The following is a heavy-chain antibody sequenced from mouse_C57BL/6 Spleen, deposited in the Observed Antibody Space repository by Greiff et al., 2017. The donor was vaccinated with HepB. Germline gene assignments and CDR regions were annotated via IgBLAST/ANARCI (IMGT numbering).Heavy chain of an antibody. V-gene: IGHV1-52*01. Sequence: QVQLKQPGAELVRPGSSVKLSCKASGYTFTSYWMHWVKQRPIQGLEWIGNIDPSDSETHYNQKFKDKATLTVDKSSSTAYMQLSSLTSEDSAVYYCARDYKGYFDYWGQGTTLTVSS. D-gene: IGHD2-12*01. CDR3: ARDYKGYFDY. J-gene: IGHJ2*01. CDR1: GYTFTSYW. CDR2: IDPSDSET.